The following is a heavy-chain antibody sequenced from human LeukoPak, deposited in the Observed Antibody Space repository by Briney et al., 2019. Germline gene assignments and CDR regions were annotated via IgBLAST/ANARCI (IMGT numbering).Heavy chain of an antibody. CDR3: VKVDNGILTGYYAFDY. Sequence: GVSLRLSCAASGFTFSGYAMSWVRQAPGRRLEWVSAMSGSGGSVYFADSVKGRFTISRDKYKNTLYLQMNSLRAEDTAVYYCVKVDNGILTGYYAFDYWGQGTLVTVSS. CDR2: MSGSGGSV. J-gene: IGHJ4*02. V-gene: IGHV3-23*01. D-gene: IGHD3-9*01. CDR1: GFTFSGYA.